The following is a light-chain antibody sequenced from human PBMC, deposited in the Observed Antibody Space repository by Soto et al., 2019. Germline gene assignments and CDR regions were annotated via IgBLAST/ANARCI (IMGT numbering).Light chain of an antibody. Sequence: QSVLTQPPSASGTPGQRVTISCSGSRSNIGSNSVNWHWQVPGTAPKLLIYTNDQRPSGLPDRFSGSKSGASASLAISGLQSEDEADYYCAAWDDSLNAYVFGTGTKVTVL. CDR3: AAWDDSLNAYV. J-gene: IGLJ1*01. V-gene: IGLV1-44*01. CDR2: TND. CDR1: RSNIGSNS.